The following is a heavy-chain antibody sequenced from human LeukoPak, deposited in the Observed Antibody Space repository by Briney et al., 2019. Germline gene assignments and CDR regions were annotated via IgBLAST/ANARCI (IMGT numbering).Heavy chain of an antibody. V-gene: IGHV4-61*02. CDR2: IYTSGGT. CDR1: GGSISSGGYY. Sequence: SQTLSLTCTVSGGSISSGGYYWSWIRQPAGKGLEWIGRIYTSGGTNYNPSLKSRVTISVDTSKNQFSLKLSSVTAADTAVYYCASRRRSIVVVPHGAFDIWGQGTMVTVSS. D-gene: IGHD2-2*01. CDR3: ASRRRSIVVVPHGAFDI. J-gene: IGHJ3*02.